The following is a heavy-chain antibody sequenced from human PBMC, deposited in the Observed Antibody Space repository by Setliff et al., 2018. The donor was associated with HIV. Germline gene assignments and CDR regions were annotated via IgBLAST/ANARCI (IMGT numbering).Heavy chain of an antibody. D-gene: IGHD6-25*01. J-gene: IGHJ4*02. CDR3: ARGTLLNSAYYLDY. CDR2: IIPLDGTA. CDR1: GGTFSDYA. Sequence: SVNVSCKASGGTFSDYAIRWVRQAPGQGLQWMGGIIPLDGTANYAQKLQGRVKIIAYETTRTAYMELSSLISEDTAVYYCARGTLLNSAYYLDYWGQGTLVTVSS. V-gene: IGHV1-69*13.